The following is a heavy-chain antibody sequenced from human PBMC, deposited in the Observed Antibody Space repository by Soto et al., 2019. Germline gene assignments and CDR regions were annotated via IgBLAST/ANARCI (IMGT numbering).Heavy chain of an antibody. Sequence: PGGSLRLSCAASGFTFSSYGMHGVRQAPGKGLEWVAVISYDGSNKYYADSVKGRFTISRDNSKNTLYLQMNSLRAEDTAVYYCATAGSSSWTNWFDPWGQGTLVTVSS. CDR1: GFTFSSYG. V-gene: IGHV3-30*03. CDR3: ATAGSSSWTNWFDP. J-gene: IGHJ5*02. CDR2: ISYDGSNK. D-gene: IGHD6-13*01.